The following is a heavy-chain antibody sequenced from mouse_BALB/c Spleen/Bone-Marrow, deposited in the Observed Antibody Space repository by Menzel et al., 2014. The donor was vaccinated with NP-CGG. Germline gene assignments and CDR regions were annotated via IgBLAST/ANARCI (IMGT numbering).Heavy chain of an antibody. CDR2: IHHSGST. V-gene: IGHV3-1*02. J-gene: IGHJ1*01. Sequence: VQLQQSGPDLVKPSQSLPLTCTVTGYSITSGYSWHWIRQFPGNKLEWMGYIHHSGSTNYNPSLRSRISITRDTSKNQFFLHLNSVTTEDTATYYCTSYGNYWYFDVWGAGTTVTVSS. CDR1: GYSITSGYS. CDR3: TSYGNYWYFDV. D-gene: IGHD2-1*01.